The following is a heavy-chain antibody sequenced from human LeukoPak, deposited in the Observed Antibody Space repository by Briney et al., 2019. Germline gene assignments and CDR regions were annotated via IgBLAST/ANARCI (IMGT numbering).Heavy chain of an antibody. V-gene: IGHV4-59*01. J-gene: IGHJ4*02. CDR2: IYYSGST. Sequence: SETLSLTCTVSGGSISSYYWSWIRQPPGKGLEWIGYIYYSGSTNYNPSLKSRVTISVDTSKKQFSLKLSSVTAADTAVYYCARDKGTSYLSSFDYWGQGTLVTVSS. CDR1: GGSISSYY. D-gene: IGHD6-6*01. CDR3: ARDKGTSYLSSFDY.